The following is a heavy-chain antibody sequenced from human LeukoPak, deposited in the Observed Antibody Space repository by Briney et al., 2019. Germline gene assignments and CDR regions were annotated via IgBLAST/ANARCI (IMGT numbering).Heavy chain of an antibody. J-gene: IGHJ4*02. CDR2: MKQDGSET. CDR1: GFTFSSYW. V-gene: IGHV3-7*01. Sequence: GGSLRLSCAASGFTFSSYWMSWVRQAPGKGLGWVANMKQDGSETYYVDSVKGRFTISRDNAKNPLYLQMNSLRAEDTAVYYCARDSRGAFDYWGQGTLVTVSS. D-gene: IGHD3-10*01. CDR3: ARDSRGAFDY.